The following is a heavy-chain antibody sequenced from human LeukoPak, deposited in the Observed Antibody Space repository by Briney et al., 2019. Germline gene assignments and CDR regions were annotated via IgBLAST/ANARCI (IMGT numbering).Heavy chain of an antibody. V-gene: IGHV3-21*01. CDR3: ARVSSSSWYGGYYYMDV. D-gene: IGHD6-13*01. Sequence: GGSPRLSCAASGFTFSSYSMNWVRQAPGKGLEWVSSISSSSSYIYYADSVKGRFTISRDNAKNSLYLQMNSLRAEDTAVYYCARVSSSSWYGGYYYMDVWGKGTTVTVSS. CDR1: GFTFSSYS. J-gene: IGHJ6*03. CDR2: ISSSSSYI.